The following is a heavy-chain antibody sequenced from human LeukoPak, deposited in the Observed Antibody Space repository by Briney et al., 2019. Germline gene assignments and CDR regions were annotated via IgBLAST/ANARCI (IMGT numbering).Heavy chain of an antibody. V-gene: IGHV3-30-3*02. CDR3: AKLLYYYDSSGYDR. J-gene: IGHJ5*02. CDR2: ISYDGSNK. CDR1: GFTFSSYA. D-gene: IGHD3-22*01. Sequence: GGSLRLSCAASGFTFSSYAMHWVRQAPGKGLEWVAVISYDGSNKYYADSVKGRFTISRDNSKNTLYLQMNSLRAEDTAVYYCAKLLYYYDSSGYDRWGQGTLVTVSS.